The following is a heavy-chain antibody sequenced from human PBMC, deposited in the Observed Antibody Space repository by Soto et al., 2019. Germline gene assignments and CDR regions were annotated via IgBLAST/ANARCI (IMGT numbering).Heavy chain of an antibody. D-gene: IGHD3-22*01. V-gene: IGHV4-38-2*01. J-gene: IGHJ3*01. Sequence: SATLSLTCAVSGYSISSGYHWGWIRQLPGKGLEWVGNVYHSGNIRSNPSLKSRVTISADTSKNQFSLELKSVDVADTAVYYCARGNYYDFEGINGAFDVWGQGTMVT. CDR2: VYHSGNI. CDR3: ARGNYYDFEGINGAFDV. CDR1: GYSISSGYH.